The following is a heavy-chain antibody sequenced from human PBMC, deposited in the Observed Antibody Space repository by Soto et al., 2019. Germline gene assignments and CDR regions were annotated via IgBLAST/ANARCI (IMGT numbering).Heavy chain of an antibody. CDR3: ARAKYDYIWGSYHPFDQ. CDR1: GKSFDNFA. D-gene: IGHD3-16*02. Sequence: QVQLVQSGAEVKKPGASVRLSCKVSGKSFDNFAVHWVRKTPGQRPEWMGRINVGDDKTKYSEKFQGRVIVSYHTSATTAYMELRALSSEDTAVYSCARAKYDYIWGSYHPFDQWAQGAQVTVAS. CDR2: INVGDDKT. V-gene: IGHV1-3*01. J-gene: IGHJ4*02.